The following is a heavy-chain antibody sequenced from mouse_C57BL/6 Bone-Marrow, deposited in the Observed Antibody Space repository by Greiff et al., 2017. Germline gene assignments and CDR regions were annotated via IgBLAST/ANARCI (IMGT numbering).Heavy chain of an antibody. D-gene: IGHD2-3*01. J-gene: IGHJ2*01. CDR2: IYPRSGNT. CDR3: ARDDGFNFDY. CDR1: GYTFPSFC. V-gene: IGHV1-81*01. Sequence: QLQLQHSGAELARPGASVQLSCKASGYTFPSFCLSWVVQGTGQCLVWIGEIYPRSGNTYYHENFKGKATLTATKSSSTAYMELRSLTSEDSAVYFCARDDGFNFDYWGQGTTLTVSS.